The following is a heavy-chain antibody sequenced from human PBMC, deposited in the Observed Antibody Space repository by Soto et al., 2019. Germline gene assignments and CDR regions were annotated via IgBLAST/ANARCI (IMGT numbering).Heavy chain of an antibody. CDR3: ARQATRRTVSPVMAF. CDR2: IDPSDSYT. Sequence: PGESLKISCKGSGYSFTSYWISWVRQMPGKGLEWMGRIDPSDSYTNYSPSFQGHVTIPADKSISTAYLQWSTLKASDTAFYFFARQATRRTVSPVMAFWGKRTTVPVSS. CDR1: GYSFTSYW. J-gene: IGHJ6*03. D-gene: IGHD4-4*01. V-gene: IGHV5-10-1*01.